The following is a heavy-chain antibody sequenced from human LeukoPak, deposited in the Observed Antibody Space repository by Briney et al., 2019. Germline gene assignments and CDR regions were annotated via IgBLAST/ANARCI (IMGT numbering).Heavy chain of an antibody. J-gene: IGHJ4*02. CDR1: GFTFSSYG. Sequence: GRSLRLSCAASGFTFSSYGMHWVRQAPGKGLEWVAVISYDGSNKYYADSVKGRFTISRDNSKNTLCLQMNSLRAEDTAVYYCAKGERGSYYDSDYWGQGTLVTVSS. CDR2: ISYDGSNK. CDR3: AKGERGSYYDSDY. V-gene: IGHV3-30*18. D-gene: IGHD1-26*01.